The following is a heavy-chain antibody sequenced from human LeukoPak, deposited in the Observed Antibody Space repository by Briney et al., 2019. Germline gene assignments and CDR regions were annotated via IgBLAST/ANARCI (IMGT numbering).Heavy chain of an antibody. CDR2: ISYDGSNK. D-gene: IGHD3-10*01. CDR1: GFIFSNYA. CDR3: AKTSITPLSDAFDI. J-gene: IGHJ3*02. V-gene: IGHV3-30*04. Sequence: GGSLRLSCAASGFIFSNYAMHWVRQAPGKGLEWVALISYDGSNKYYADSVKGRFTISRDNSKNTLYLQMNSLRAEDTAVYYCAKTSITPLSDAFDIWGQGTMVTVSS.